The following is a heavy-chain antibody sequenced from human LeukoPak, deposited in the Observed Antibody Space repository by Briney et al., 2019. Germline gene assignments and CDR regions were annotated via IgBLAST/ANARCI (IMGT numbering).Heavy chain of an antibody. D-gene: IGHD2-2*01. V-gene: IGHV4-30-2*01. CDR2: IYHSGST. CDR3: ARGCSSTSCVYGMHV. CDR1: GGSISSGGYS. J-gene: IGHJ6*02. Sequence: SETLSLTCAVSGGSISSGGYSWSWIRQPPGKGLEWIGYIYHSGSTYYNPSLKSRVTISVDRSKNQFSLKLSSVTAADTVVYYCARGCSSTSCVYGMHVWGQGTTVTVSS.